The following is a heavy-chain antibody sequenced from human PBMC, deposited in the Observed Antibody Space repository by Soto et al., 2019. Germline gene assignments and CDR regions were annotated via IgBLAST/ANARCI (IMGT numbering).Heavy chain of an antibody. D-gene: IGHD6-6*01. CDR2: IIPIFGTA. CDR1: GGTFSSYA. V-gene: IGHV1-69*13. CDR3: ARSLAARPGYYYYYGMDV. Sequence: VASVKVSCKASGGTFSSYAISWVRQAPGQGLEWMGGIIPIFGTANYAQKFQGRVTITADESTSTAYKELSSLRSEDTAVYYCARSLAARPGYYYYYGMDVWGQGTTVTVSS. J-gene: IGHJ6*02.